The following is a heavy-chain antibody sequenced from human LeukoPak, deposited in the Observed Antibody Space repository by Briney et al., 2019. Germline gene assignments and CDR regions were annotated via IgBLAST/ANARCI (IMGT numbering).Heavy chain of an antibody. J-gene: IGHJ4*02. Sequence: SETLSLTCTVSGGSISSYYWSWIRQPPGKGLEWIGYIYYSGSTNYNPSLKSRVTISVDTSKNQFSLKLSSVTAADTAVYYCARDQFRTRGYFDYWGQGTLVTVSS. D-gene: IGHD3-10*01. CDR1: GGSISSYY. V-gene: IGHV4-59*12. CDR3: ARDQFRTRGYFDY. CDR2: IYYSGST.